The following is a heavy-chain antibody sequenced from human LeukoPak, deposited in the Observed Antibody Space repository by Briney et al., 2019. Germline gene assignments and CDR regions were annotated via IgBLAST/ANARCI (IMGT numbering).Heavy chain of an antibody. CDR2: IYPGDSDT. Sequence: GESLKISCKGSGYSFTSYWIGWVRQLPGKGLEWMGIIYPGDSDTRYSPSFQGQVTISADKSISTAYLQWSSLKASDTAMYYCARGYYYDSSGYYYRCYFDYWGQGTLVTVSS. CDR3: ARGYYYDSSGYYYRCYFDY. J-gene: IGHJ4*02. D-gene: IGHD3-22*01. V-gene: IGHV5-51*01. CDR1: GYSFTSYW.